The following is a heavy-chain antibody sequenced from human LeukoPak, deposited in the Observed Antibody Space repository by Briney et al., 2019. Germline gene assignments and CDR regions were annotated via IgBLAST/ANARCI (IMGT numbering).Heavy chain of an antibody. CDR3: AKDDGSGGGYFDY. CDR1: GFSFSNYA. V-gene: IGHV3-23*01. J-gene: IGHJ4*02. CDR2: ISGTGGNT. D-gene: IGHD3-10*01. Sequence: GGSLRLSCAVSGFSFSNYAMSWVRQFPGKGLEWVSGISGTGGNTYYADSVKGRFTISRDNSKNMLYLQMNTLTAEDTAIYFCAKDDGSGGGYFDYWGQGTLVTVSS.